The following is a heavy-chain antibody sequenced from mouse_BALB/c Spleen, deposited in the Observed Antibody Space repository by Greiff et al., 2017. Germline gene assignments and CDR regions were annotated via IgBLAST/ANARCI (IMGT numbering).Heavy chain of an antibody. J-gene: IGHJ3*01. CDR2: IFPGSGNT. CDR1: GYSFTSYY. V-gene: IGHV1-66*01. Sequence: QVQLQQSGPELVKPGASVKISCKASGYSFTSYYIHWVKQRPGQGLEWIGWIFPGSGNTKYNEKFKGKATLTADTSSSTAYMQLSSLTSEDSAVYFCARSEGSQVFAYWGQGTLVTVSA. CDR3: ARSEGSQVFAY.